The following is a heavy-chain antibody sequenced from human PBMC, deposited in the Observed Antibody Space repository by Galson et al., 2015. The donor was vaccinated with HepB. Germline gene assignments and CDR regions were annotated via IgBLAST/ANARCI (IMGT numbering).Heavy chain of an antibody. CDR1: GFTFSSYS. CDR2: ISSSSSYI. V-gene: IGHV3-21*01. D-gene: IGHD3-3*01. Sequence: SLRLSCAATGFTFSSYSMNWVRQAPGKGLEWVSSISSSSSYIYYADSVKGRFTISRDNAKNSLYLQMNSLRAEDTAVYYCAREVTYYDFWSGYYTYYYYYGMDVWGQGTTVTVSS. CDR3: AREVTYYDFWSGYYTYYYYYGMDV. J-gene: IGHJ6*02.